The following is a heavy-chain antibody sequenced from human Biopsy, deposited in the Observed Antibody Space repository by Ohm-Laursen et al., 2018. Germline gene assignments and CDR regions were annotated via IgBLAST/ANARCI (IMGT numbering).Heavy chain of an antibody. CDR1: GFSLSSTGMR. CDR3: ARTRAHNFGALEF. V-gene: IGHV2-70*04. J-gene: IGHJ4*01. D-gene: IGHD1-1*01. CDR2: IHWGDDK. Sequence: TQTLTLTCSFSGFSLSSTGMRISWVRQPPGKALECLGRIHWGDDKFYSPSLETRLSLSKDTTTNQVVLTLTDVDPEDTATYYCARTRAHNFGALEFWGQGILVTVSS.